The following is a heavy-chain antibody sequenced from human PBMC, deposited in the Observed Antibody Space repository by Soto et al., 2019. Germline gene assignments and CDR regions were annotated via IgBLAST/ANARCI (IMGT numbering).Heavy chain of an antibody. Sequence: ESLKISCQGSGYSFASYWIGWVRQMPGKDLEWMGIIYPGDSDTRYSPSFQGQVTISADKSLRTAYLQWTSLKDSDTALYYCARTRAFTLGFYYDGMDVWGQGTTVTV. CDR1: GYSFASYW. D-gene: IGHD2-2*03. J-gene: IGHJ6*02. CDR2: IYPGDSDT. CDR3: ARTRAFTLGFYYDGMDV. V-gene: IGHV5-51*01.